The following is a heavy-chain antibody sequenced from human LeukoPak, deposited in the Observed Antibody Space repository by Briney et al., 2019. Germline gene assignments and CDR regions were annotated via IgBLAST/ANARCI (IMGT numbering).Heavy chain of an antibody. J-gene: IGHJ4*02. V-gene: IGHV4-4*07. CDR2: IYPSGST. CDR3: ARTSPRAATFDS. CDR1: GGSISSYY. D-gene: IGHD2-15*01. Sequence: SETLSLTCSVSGGSISSYYWSWIRQPAGKGLEWIGRIYPSGSTNYNPSLKSRVTMSVDTSKSQFSLKLSSVTAADTAVYYCARTSPRAATFDSWGQGTLVTVSS.